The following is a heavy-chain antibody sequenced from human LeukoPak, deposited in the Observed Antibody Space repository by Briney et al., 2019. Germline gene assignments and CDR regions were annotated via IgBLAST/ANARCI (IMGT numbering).Heavy chain of an antibody. J-gene: IGHJ5*02. D-gene: IGHD1-1*01. CDR1: GGSISSYY. CDR2: IYYSGST. Sequence: PSETLSLTCTVSGGSISSYYWSWIRQPPGKGLEWIGYIYYSGSTNYNPSLKSRVTISVDTSKNQFSLKLSSVTAADTAVYYCARNMAWKTNWFDPWGQGTLVTVSS. V-gene: IGHV4-59*01. CDR3: ARNMAWKTNWFDP.